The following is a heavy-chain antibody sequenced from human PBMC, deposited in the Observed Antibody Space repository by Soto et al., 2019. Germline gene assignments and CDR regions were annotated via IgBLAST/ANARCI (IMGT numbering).Heavy chain of an antibody. CDR2: ISPFNGNT. CDR1: GYPFTHYG. CDR3: ARDQSFDRTYYYGIDV. J-gene: IGHJ6*02. V-gene: IGHV1-18*01. D-gene: IGHD3-16*01. Sequence: QVQLVQSGGEVKKPGASVRVSCKSSGYPFTHYGITWIRQAPGQGLEWMGWISPFNGNTNYGQTLQGGVTLTTDTSTSTVFMELRSLTSDDTAVYYCARDQSFDRTYYYGIDVWGQGTTVTVSS.